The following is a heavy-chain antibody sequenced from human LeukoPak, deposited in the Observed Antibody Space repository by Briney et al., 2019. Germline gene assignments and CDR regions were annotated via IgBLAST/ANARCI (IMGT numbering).Heavy chain of an antibody. Sequence: ASVKVSCKASGYTFTTYYMHWVRQAPGQGLEWMGIIHLSGGSTTYAQKFQGRVTMTRDTSTSTVYMELSSLRSDDTAVYYCATLMTMEVTPFDYWGQGTLVTVSS. V-gene: IGHV1-46*01. CDR2: IHLSGGST. CDR3: ATLMTMEVTPFDY. J-gene: IGHJ4*02. D-gene: IGHD4-23*01. CDR1: GYTFTTYY.